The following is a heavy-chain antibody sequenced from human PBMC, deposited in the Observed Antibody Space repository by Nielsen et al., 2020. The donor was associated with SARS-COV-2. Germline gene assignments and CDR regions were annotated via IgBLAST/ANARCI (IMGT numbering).Heavy chain of an antibody. Sequence: WIRQSPSRGLEWLGKTYYRSKWYNDYAVSVKSRITINPDTSKNQFSLQLKSVTPEDTAVYYCAREPYYDYVWGSYHNWLDPWGQGTLVTVSS. CDR3: AREPYYDYVWGSYHNWLDP. D-gene: IGHD3-16*02. J-gene: IGHJ5*02. CDR2: TYYRSKWYN. V-gene: IGHV6-1*01.